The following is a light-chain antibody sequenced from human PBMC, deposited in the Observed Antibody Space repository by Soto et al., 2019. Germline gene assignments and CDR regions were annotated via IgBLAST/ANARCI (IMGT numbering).Light chain of an antibody. CDR3: QQLNSYPIT. V-gene: IGKV1-17*01. CDR1: QGIRND. CDR2: AAS. J-gene: IGKJ5*01. Sequence: QMTQSPSSLSASVGDRVTISCRASQGIRNDLAWYQQKPGKAPKLLIFAASNLQSGVPSRFSGSGSGTDFTLTISCLQPEDFATYYCQQLNSYPITFGQGTRLEIK.